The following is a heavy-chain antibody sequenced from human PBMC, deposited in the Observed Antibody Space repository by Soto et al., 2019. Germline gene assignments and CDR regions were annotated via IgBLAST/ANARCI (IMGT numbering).Heavy chain of an antibody. CDR1: GFTFGSYA. Sequence: PGGSLRLSCAASGFTFGSYAMHWVRQAPGKGLEWVAVISYDGSNKYYADSVKGRFTISRDNSKNTLYLQMNSLRAEDTAVYYCARDLIWVFGVVIIMGETYGMDVWGQGTTVTVSS. D-gene: IGHD3-3*01. CDR3: ARDLIWVFGVVIIMGETYGMDV. CDR2: ISYDGSNK. V-gene: IGHV3-30-3*01. J-gene: IGHJ6*02.